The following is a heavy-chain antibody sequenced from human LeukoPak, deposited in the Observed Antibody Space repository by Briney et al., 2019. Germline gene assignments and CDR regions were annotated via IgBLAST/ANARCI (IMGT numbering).Heavy chain of an antibody. Sequence: ASVKVSCKASGYTFTSYDINWVRQATGQGLEWMGWLNPNSGNTGYAQKFQGRVTITRNTSISTAYMELSSLRSEDTAVYYCAREARGYGDAFDIWGQGTMVTVSS. CDR1: GYTFTSYD. D-gene: IGHD3-22*01. V-gene: IGHV1-8*03. CDR3: AREARGYGDAFDI. J-gene: IGHJ3*02. CDR2: LNPNSGNT.